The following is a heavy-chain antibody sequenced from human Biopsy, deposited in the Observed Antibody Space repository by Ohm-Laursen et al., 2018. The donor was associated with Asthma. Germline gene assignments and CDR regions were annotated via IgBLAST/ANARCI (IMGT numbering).Heavy chain of an antibody. D-gene: IGHD2-2*01. Sequence: ASVTVSCKSLGGTFNTYVIGWVRQAPGQGLEWLGGINSVFGTTTYPQKFQDRVTITADDSTSTVYMELSSLRSEDTAAYYCARKAGSCISRTCYSLDFWGQGTLVAVSS. V-gene: IGHV1-69*13. CDR2: INSVFGTT. CDR3: ARKAGSCISRTCYSLDF. J-gene: IGHJ4*02. CDR1: GGTFNTYV.